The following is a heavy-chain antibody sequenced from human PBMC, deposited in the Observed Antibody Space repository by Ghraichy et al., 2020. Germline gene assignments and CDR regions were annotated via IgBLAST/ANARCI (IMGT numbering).Heavy chain of an antibody. CDR1: GGSFSGYY. J-gene: IGHJ4*02. Sequence: SETLSLTCAVYGGSFSGYYWSWIRQPPGKGLEWIGEINHSGSTNYNPSLKSRVTISVDTSKNQFSLKLSSVTAADTAVYYCARGPGGSGSYYLGYWGQGTLVTVSS. CDR3: ARGPGGSGSYYLGY. D-gene: IGHD3-10*01. CDR2: INHSGST. V-gene: IGHV4-34*01.